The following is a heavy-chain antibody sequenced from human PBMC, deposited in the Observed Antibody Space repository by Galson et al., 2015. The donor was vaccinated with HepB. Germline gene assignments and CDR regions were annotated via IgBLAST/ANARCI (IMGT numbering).Heavy chain of an antibody. V-gene: IGHV3-21*01. Sequence: SLRLSCAASGFTLRSDSMNWVRQAPGKGLEWVSLISSSSSYIYYADSVKGRFTISRDNANNSLYLQMNSLKAEDTAVYYCARGLPAHDNGDSLNNWFDPWGQGTLVTVSA. D-gene: IGHD4-17*01. CDR3: ARGLPAHDNGDSLNNWFDP. CDR1: GFTLRSDS. CDR2: ISSSSSYI. J-gene: IGHJ5*02.